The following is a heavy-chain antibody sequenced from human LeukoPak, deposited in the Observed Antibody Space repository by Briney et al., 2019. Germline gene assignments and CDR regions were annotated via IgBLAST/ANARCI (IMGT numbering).Heavy chain of an antibody. J-gene: IGHJ4*02. D-gene: IGHD6-13*01. CDR3: ARGYSSSWYDY. Sequence: SETLSLTCAVYGGSFSGYYWSWIRQPPGKGLEWIGEINHSGSTNYNPSLKSRVTISIDTSKNQFSLKLSSVTAADTAVYYCARGYSSSWYDYWGQGTLVTVSS. V-gene: IGHV4-34*01. CDR2: INHSGST. CDR1: GGSFSGYY.